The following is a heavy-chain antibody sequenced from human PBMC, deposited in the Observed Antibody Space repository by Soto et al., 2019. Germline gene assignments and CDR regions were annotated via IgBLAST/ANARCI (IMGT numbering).Heavy chain of an antibody. V-gene: IGHV5-51*01. CDR1: DYNFGNFW. CDR3: GSAGGLLRNWFDP. J-gene: IGHJ5*02. D-gene: IGHD2-15*01. Sequence: GESLKISCKGSDYNFGNFWIGWVRQMPGKGLEWMGIIYPSDSDTRYSPSFQGQVTISADKSISTAYLQWSSLKASDTAMYYCGSAGGLLRNWFDPWGQGTLVTVSS. CDR2: IYPSDSDT.